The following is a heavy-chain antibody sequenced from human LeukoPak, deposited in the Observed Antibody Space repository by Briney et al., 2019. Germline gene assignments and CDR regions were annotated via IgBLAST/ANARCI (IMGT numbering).Heavy chain of an antibody. CDR3: ARDRYYGSGSWSYWFDP. V-gene: IGHV3-30*04. Sequence: GGSLRLSCAASGFTFSSYAMHWVRQAPGKGLEWVAVISYDGSNKYYAGSVKGRFTIPRDNSKNTLYLQMNSLRAEDTAVYYCARDRYYGSGSWSYWFDPWGQGTLVTVSS. CDR1: GFTFSSYA. J-gene: IGHJ5*02. D-gene: IGHD3-10*01. CDR2: ISYDGSNK.